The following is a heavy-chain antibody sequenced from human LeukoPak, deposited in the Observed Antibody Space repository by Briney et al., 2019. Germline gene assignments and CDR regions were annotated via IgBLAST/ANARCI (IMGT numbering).Heavy chain of an antibody. CDR2: IYSGGST. Sequence: GGSLRLSCAASGFTVSSNYMSWVRQAPGKGLEWVSVIYSGGSTYYADSVKGRFTISRDNSKNTLYLQMNSLRAEDTAVYYCARCSGYSNWFDPWGQGTLVTVSS. CDR1: GFTVSSNY. J-gene: IGHJ5*02. V-gene: IGHV3-66*01. CDR3: ARCSGYSNWFDP. D-gene: IGHD3-22*01.